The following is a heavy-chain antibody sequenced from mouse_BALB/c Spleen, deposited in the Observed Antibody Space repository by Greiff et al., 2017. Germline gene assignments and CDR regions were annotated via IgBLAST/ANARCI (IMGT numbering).Heavy chain of an antibody. CDR2: ISTYYGDA. Sequence: QVHVKQSGAELVRPGVSVKISCKGSGYTFTDYAMHWVKQSHAKSLEWIGVISTYYGDASYNQKFKGKATMTVDKSSSTAYMELARLTSEDSAIYYCARGTGTYYFDYWGQGTTLTVSS. V-gene: IGHV1S137*01. J-gene: IGHJ2*01. D-gene: IGHD4-1*01. CDR3: ARGTGTYYFDY. CDR1: GYTFTDYA.